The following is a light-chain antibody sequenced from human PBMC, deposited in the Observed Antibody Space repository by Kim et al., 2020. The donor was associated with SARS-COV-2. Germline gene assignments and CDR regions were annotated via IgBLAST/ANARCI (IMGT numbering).Light chain of an antibody. J-gene: IGLJ2*01. V-gene: IGLV4-69*01. Sequence: ASVRLTCTLNSAYRFNPMAWHRQLPEKGPRFLMKLTSDGSHTKGDGIPDRFSGSASGPERYLTISSLQSDDEADYYCQTWGAGIIVFGGGTQLTVL. CDR2: LTSDGSH. CDR1: SAYRFNP. CDR3: QTWGAGIIV.